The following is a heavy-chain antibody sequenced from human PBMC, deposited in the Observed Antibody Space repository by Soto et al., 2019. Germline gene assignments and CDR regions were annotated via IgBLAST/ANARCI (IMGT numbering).Heavy chain of an antibody. J-gene: IGHJ4*02. D-gene: IGHD7-27*01. CDR3: ARGPRNWGVDY. V-gene: IGHV1-8*01. CDR2: MNPNSGNT. CDR1: ESTFPIYE. Sequence: QVQLVQSGAELKNPGPQVKVSSKAAESTFPIYEINGVGQAPEQGFEWMGWMNPNSGNTGYAQRFQGRVTLTRDTSISTAFMELSSLRSEDMAVYYCARGPRNWGVDYWGQGTLVTVSS.